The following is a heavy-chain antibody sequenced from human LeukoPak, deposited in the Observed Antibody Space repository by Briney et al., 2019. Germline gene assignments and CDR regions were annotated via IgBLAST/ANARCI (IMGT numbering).Heavy chain of an antibody. CDR1: GFTFSRYW. CDR2: IHFNGSST. CDR3: ARVFCSSTSCYPYFDY. J-gene: IGHJ4*02. D-gene: IGHD2-2*01. Sequence: GGSLRLSCAASGFTFSRYWMHWVRQAPGKGLVWVSRIHFNGSSTTYADSVKGRFAISRDNAKNTLYLKMNSLRAEDTAVYYCARVFCSSTSCYPYFDYWGQGTLVTVSS. V-gene: IGHV3-74*01.